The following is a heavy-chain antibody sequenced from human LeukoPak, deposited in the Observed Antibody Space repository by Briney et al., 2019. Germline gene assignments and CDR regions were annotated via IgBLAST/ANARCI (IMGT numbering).Heavy chain of an antibody. CDR3: ARDAAPHNGIWDNFDH. CDR2: VGGGIDI. Sequence: GGSLRHSCVASGFTFSVHGMTWVRQAPGEGLEWVSSVGGGIDIYYADSVKGRFTASRDDSMKTVYLQMNSLRAEDTAVYYCARDAAPHNGIWDNFDHWGQGTPVTVSS. CDR1: GFTFSVHG. D-gene: IGHD1-26*01. J-gene: IGHJ4*02. V-gene: IGHV3-23*01.